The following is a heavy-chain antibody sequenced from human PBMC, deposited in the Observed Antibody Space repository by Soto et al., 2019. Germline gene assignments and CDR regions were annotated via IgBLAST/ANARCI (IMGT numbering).Heavy chain of an antibody. Sequence: SETLSLTCTVSGGSISSYYWSWIRQPPGKGLEWIGYIYYSGSTSYNPSLKSRVTISVDTSKNQFSLKLSSVTAADTAVYYCARVSYYDSSGYYSPHVFDYWGQATLVTVSS. D-gene: IGHD3-22*01. CDR1: GGSISSYY. V-gene: IGHV4-59*01. CDR3: ARVSYYDSSGYYSPHVFDY. CDR2: IYYSGST. J-gene: IGHJ4*02.